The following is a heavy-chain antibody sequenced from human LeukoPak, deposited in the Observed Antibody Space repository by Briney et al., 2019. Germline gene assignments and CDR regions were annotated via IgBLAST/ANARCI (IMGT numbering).Heavy chain of an antibody. V-gene: IGHV3-23*01. D-gene: IGHD6-19*01. CDR3: AKDRGARADSSRIGMDV. Sequence: PGGSLRLSCAASGLTFSSYAMSWVRQAPGKGLEWVSTISNNGGGTHYADSVKGRSTISRDNSKNTLYLQMNSLRAEDTAVYYCAKDRGARADSSRIGMDVWGQGTTVTVS. J-gene: IGHJ6*02. CDR2: ISNNGGGT. CDR1: GLTFSSYA.